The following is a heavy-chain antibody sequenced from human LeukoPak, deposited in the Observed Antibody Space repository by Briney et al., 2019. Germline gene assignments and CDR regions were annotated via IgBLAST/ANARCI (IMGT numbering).Heavy chain of an antibody. J-gene: IGHJ4*02. Sequence: GGSLRLSCAASGFTFSSYEMNWARQAPGKGLEWVSYISSSGSTIYYADSVKGRFTISRDNAKNSLYLQMNSLRAEDTAVYYCARGGSSTSCLDYWGQGTLVTVSS. D-gene: IGHD2-2*01. CDR3: ARGGSSTSCLDY. V-gene: IGHV3-48*03. CDR2: ISSSGSTI. CDR1: GFTFSSYE.